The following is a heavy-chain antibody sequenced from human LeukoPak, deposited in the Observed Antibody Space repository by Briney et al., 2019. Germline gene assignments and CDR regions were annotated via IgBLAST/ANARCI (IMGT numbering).Heavy chain of an antibody. CDR3: AKGVLWFGESSGAFDI. D-gene: IGHD3-10*01. Sequence: GRSLRLSCAASGFTFSSYGMHWVRQAPGKGLEWEVVISYDGSTKYYADSVKGRFTISRDNSKNTLYLQMNSLRAEDTAVYYCAKGVLWFGESSGAFDIWGQGTMVTVSS. V-gene: IGHV3-30*18. CDR1: GFTFSSYG. CDR2: ISYDGSTK. J-gene: IGHJ3*02.